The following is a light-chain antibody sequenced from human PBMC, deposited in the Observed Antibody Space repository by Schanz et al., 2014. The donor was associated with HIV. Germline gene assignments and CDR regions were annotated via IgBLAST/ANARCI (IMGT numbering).Light chain of an antibody. J-gene: IGKJ4*01. Sequence: EIVLTQSPGTLSLSPGERATLSCRASQSVSDSFLAWYQQKPGQAPRLLIYRSSRRATGIPDRFSGSGSGTDFTLTISRLEPEDFAVYYCQQYDRSPYTFGGGTKVEIK. CDR2: RSS. V-gene: IGKV3-20*01. CDR1: QSVSDSF. CDR3: QQYDRSPYT.